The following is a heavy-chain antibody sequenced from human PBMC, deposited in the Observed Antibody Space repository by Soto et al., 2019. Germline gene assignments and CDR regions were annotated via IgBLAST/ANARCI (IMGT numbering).Heavy chain of an antibody. CDR2: ISWNSGSI. Sequence: EVQLVESGGDLVQPGRSLRLSCAASGFTFDDYAMHWVRQAPGKGLEWVSGISWNSGSIGYADSVKGRFTISRDNAKNSLYHQMNSLRAEDTALYYCATANHYDVCTGSDYWGQGTLVTVSS. V-gene: IGHV3-9*01. J-gene: IGHJ4*02. CDR3: ATANHYDVCTGSDY. D-gene: IGHD3-3*01. CDR1: GFTFDDYA.